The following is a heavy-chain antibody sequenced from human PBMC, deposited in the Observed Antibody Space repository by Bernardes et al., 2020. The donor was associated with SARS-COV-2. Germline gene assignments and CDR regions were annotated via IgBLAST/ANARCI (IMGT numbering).Heavy chain of an antibody. CDR2: IYWDDDK. CDR1: GFSLSTSGVG. V-gene: IGHV2-5*02. J-gene: IGHJ5*02. CDR3: YMELRSLKSGDTAVYYCARDWATETTGDWLDP. D-gene: IGHD2-21*01. Sequence: SGPTLVKPTQTLTLTCTFSGFSLSTSGVGVGWIRQPPGKALEWLALIYWDDDKRYSPSLKSRLTITKDTSKNQVVLTMTNMDPVDTSTSTAYMELRSLKSGDTAVYYCARDWATETTGDWLDPWGQGTLVTVSS.